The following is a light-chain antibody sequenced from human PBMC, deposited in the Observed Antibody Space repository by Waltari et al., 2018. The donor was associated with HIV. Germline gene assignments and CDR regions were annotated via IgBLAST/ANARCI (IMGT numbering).Light chain of an antibody. J-gene: IGLJ3*02. CDR3: QSYDSSLSGWV. CDR2: GND. Sequence: QSVLTQPPSVSGAPGQRVTISCTGSSPTIGAGYDVHWYQQLPGTAPKLLIYGNDNRPSGVPVLFSGSKSAPSASRAITGLQAEDEADYYCQSYDSSLSGWVFGGGTKLTVL. V-gene: IGLV1-40*01. CDR1: SPTIGAGYD.